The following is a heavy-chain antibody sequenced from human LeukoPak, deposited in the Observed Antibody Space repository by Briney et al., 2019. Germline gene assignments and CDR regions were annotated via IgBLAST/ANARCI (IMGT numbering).Heavy chain of an antibody. D-gene: IGHD3-16*01. CDR1: GFTFSSYW. V-gene: IGHV3-7*01. Sequence: GGSLRLSCAASGFTFSSYWMTWVRQAPGKGLEWVANIKQDGSEKYYVGSVEGRFTISRDNAKNSLYLQMNSLRAEDTAVYYCARGGPWGYYFDYWGQGTLVTVSS. J-gene: IGHJ4*02. CDR2: IKQDGSEK. CDR3: ARGGPWGYYFDY.